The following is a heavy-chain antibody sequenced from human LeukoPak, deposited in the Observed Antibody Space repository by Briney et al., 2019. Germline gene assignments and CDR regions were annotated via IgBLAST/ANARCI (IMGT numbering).Heavy chain of an antibody. CDR3: AKSKGYCSSTSCYTYFDY. CDR1: GFTFDDYA. D-gene: IGHD2-2*02. CDR2: ISWNSGSI. V-gene: IGHV3-9*03. J-gene: IGHJ4*02. Sequence: PGRSLRLSCAASGFTFDDYAMHWVRQAPGKGLEWVSGISWNSGSIGYADSVKGRFTISRDNAKNSLYLQMNSLRAEDMALYYCAKSKGYCSSTSCYTYFDYWGQGTLVTVSS.